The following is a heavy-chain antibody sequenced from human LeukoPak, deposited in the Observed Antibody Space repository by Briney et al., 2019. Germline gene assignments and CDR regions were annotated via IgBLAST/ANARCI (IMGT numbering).Heavy chain of an antibody. D-gene: IGHD3-22*01. CDR3: ARDQGSMIVVGTTNWYFDL. Sequence: GGSLRLSCAASGFTFSNYWMSWVRQAPGKGLEWLANINQDGSEIYYVDSVKGRFTISRDNGKNSLYLQINSLRADDTAGYYSARDQGSMIVVGTTNWYFDLWGRGTLVTVSS. V-gene: IGHV3-7*01. CDR1: GFTFSNYW. CDR2: INQDGSEI. J-gene: IGHJ2*01.